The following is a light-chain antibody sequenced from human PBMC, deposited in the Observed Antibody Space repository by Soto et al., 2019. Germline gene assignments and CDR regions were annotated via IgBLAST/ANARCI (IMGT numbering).Light chain of an antibody. J-gene: IGKJ1*01. V-gene: IGKV2-30*01. CDR3: MQNTHWPPRT. CDR1: QSLVYSDGNAY. Sequence: DVVMTQSPLSLPVTLGQPASISCRSSQSLVYSDGNAYLNWFQQRPGQSPRRLIYKVSNRDSGVPDRFSGSGSGTIFTLKISRVEAEDVGVYYCMQNTHWPPRTFGQGTKVEI. CDR2: KVS.